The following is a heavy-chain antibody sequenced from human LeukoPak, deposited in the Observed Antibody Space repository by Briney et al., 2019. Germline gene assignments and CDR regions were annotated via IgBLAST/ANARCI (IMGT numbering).Heavy chain of an antibody. CDR3: ARVSLWDVWSGSSYYFDY. Sequence: GGSLRLSCAASGFTFSNFAMSWVRQAPGKGLEWVSAISGSGGSTYYADSVKGRFTISRDNSKNTLYLQMNSLRAEDTAVYYCARVSLWDVWSGSSYYFDYWGQGTLATVSS. J-gene: IGHJ4*02. V-gene: IGHV3-23*01. CDR2: ISGSGGST. CDR1: GFTFSNFA. D-gene: IGHD3-3*01.